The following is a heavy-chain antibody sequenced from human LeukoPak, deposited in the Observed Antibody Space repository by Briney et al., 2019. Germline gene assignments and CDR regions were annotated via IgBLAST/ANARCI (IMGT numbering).Heavy chain of an antibody. CDR2: INPTSGGT. CDR1: GYTFTGYY. J-gene: IGHJ4*02. V-gene: IGHV1-2*05. D-gene: IGHD5-18*01. CDR3: ARGARVDTAMADLDY. Sequence: ASVKVSCKASGYTFTGYYMHWVRQAPEQGLEWMGRINPTSGGTNYAQKFQGRVTMTRDTSISTAYMELSRLRSDDTVVFYCARGARVDTAMADLDYWGQGSLVTVSS.